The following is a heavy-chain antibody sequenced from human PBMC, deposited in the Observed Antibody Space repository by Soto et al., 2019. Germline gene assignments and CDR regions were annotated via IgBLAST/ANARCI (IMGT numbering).Heavy chain of an antibody. CDR1: GGSFSGYY. D-gene: IGHD2-15*01. V-gene: IGHV4-34*01. CDR2: INHSGST. Sequence: SETLSLTCAVYGGSFSGYYWSWIRQPPGKGLEWIGEINHSGSTNYNPSLKSRVTISVDTSKNQFSLKLSSVTAADTAVYYCARRAPVVVVAATHETFDPWGQGTLVTVSS. J-gene: IGHJ5*02. CDR3: ARRAPVVVVAATHETFDP.